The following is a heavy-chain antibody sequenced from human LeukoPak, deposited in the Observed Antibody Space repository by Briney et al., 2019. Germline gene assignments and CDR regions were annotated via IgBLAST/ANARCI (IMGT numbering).Heavy chain of an antibody. CDR1: GFTFGGTW. CDR2: IKQDGSEK. CDR3: ATSYDMGWLIGY. Sequence: GGSLRLSCAASGFTFGGTWTNWVRQVPGQGLERVANIKQDGSEKFYVASVKGRFTISRDNGKSSLYLQMNSLRAEDTALYYCATSYDMGWLIGYWGQGTLVTVSS. V-gene: IGHV3-7*03. J-gene: IGHJ4*02. D-gene: IGHD3/OR15-3a*01.